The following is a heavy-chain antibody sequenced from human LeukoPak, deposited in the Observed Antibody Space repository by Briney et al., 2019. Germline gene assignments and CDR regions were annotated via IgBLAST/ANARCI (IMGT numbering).Heavy chain of an antibody. D-gene: IGHD3-16*01. CDR2: ISGSGGST. CDR3: AKSRLNDWGSY. CDR1: GFTFSSYA. Sequence: TGGSLRLSCAVSGFTFSSYAMSWVRQAPGKGVEWVSAISGSGGSTYYADSVKGRFTISRDNSKNTLYLKMNSLRAEDTAVYYCAKSRLNDWGSYWGQGTLVTVSS. J-gene: IGHJ4*02. V-gene: IGHV3-23*01.